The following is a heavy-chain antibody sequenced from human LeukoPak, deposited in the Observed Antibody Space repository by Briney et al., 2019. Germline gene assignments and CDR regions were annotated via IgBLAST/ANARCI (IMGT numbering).Heavy chain of an antibody. CDR3: ARDSSDSSSWHGYFDY. J-gene: IGHJ4*02. V-gene: IGHV3-66*01. D-gene: IGHD6-13*01. Sequence: PGGSLRLSCAASGFTVSGNYMSWVRQAPGLGLEWVSVIYSGGATFYADSVKGRFTISRDNSKNTLYLQMNSLRAEDTAVYYCARDSSDSSSWHGYFDYWGQGTLVSVSS. CDR1: GFTVSGNY. CDR2: IYSGGAT.